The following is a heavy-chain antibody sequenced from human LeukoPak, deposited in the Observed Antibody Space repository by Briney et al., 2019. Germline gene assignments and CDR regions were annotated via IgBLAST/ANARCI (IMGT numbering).Heavy chain of an antibody. CDR1: GGSISSHF. CDR3: ARDIRMVGATLYFDY. J-gene: IGHJ4*02. CDR2: MHYSGSP. D-gene: IGHD1-26*01. Sequence: PSETLSLTCTVSGGSISSHFWSWIRQPPGKGLEWIGYMHYSGSPTYNPSLKSRVTMSIDTSKNQFSLKLSSVTAADTAMYYCARDIRMVGATLYFDYWGQGTLVTVSS. V-gene: IGHV4-59*11.